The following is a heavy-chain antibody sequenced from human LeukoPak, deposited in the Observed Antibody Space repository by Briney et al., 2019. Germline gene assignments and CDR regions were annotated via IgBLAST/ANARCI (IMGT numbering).Heavy chain of an antibody. J-gene: IGHJ4*02. CDR2: IYYSGST. CDR3: ARHRVSGSSYSALDY. V-gene: IGHV4-30-4*01. D-gene: IGHD1-26*01. Sequence: SQTLSLTCTVSGGSISSGDYYWSWIRQPPGKGLEWIGYIYYSGSTYYNPSLKSRVIISVDTSKTHFSLNLSSVTAADTAFYYCARHRVSGSSYSALDYWGQGTLVSVSS. CDR1: GGSISSGDYY.